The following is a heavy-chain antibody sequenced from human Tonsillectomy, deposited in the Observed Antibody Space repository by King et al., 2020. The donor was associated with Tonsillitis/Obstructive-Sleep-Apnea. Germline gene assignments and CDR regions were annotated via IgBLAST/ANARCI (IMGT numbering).Heavy chain of an antibody. CDR1: GFSISDYY. J-gene: IGHJ6*03. Sequence: VQLVESGGGLVKPGGSLRLACAASGFSISDYYMTWIRQTPGKGLEWVSYICSSSGSCTNYADFAKGRFTISRDNAGKSLYLQMNNLRTEDTAVYYCARRKVTTDFYLDVWGKGTTVTVSS. CDR3: ARRKVTTDFYLDV. D-gene: IGHD1-1*01. V-gene: IGHV3-11*05. CDR2: ICSSSGSCT.